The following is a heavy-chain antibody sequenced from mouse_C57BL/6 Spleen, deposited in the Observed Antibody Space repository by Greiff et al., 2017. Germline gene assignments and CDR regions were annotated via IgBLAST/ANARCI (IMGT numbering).Heavy chain of an antibody. J-gene: IGHJ4*01. CDR1: GYTFTSYW. CDR2: IYPGNSDT. V-gene: IGHV1-5*01. CDR3: TSPFYYYGRYYAMDY. D-gene: IGHD1-1*01. Sequence: EVKVVESGTVLARPGASVKMSCKTSGYTFTSYWMHWVKQRPGQGLEWIGAIYPGNSDTSYNQKFKGKAKLTAVTSASTAYMELSSLTNEDSAVYYCTSPFYYYGRYYAMDYWGQGTSVTVSS.